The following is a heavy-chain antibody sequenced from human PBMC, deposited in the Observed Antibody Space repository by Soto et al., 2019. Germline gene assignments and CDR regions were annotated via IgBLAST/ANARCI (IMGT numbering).Heavy chain of an antibody. CDR2: ISSDGSDT. V-gene: IGHV3-74*01. CDR3: ARDKSGPADY. D-gene: IGHD3-10*01. Sequence: EVQLVESGGDLVQPGESLRVSCAASGFTFTNYWMHWVRQAPGKGLVWVSRISSDGSDTRYADSVKGRFTISRDNAKNTLYLQMNNLRVXXXXXXYCARDKSGPADYWGQGTLVTVSS. CDR1: GFTFTNYW. J-gene: IGHJ4*02.